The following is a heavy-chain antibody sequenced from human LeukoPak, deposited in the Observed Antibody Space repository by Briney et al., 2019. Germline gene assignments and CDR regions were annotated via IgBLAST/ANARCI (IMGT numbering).Heavy chain of an antibody. CDR1: GYTFTGYY. CDR2: INPNSGGT. D-gene: IGHD1-26*01. J-gene: IGHJ4*02. CDR3: ARVPGGSSPLPSY. Sequence: ASVKVSCKASGYTFTGYYMHWVRQAPGQGLEWMGWINPNSGGTNYAQKFQGRVTMTRDTSISTAYMELSRLRSDDTAVYYCARVPGGSSPLPSYWGQGTLVTVSS. V-gene: IGHV1-2*02.